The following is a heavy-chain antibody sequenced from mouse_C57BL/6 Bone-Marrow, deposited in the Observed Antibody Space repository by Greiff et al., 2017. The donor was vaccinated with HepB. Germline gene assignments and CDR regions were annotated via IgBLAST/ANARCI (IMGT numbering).Heavy chain of an antibody. J-gene: IGHJ4*01. CDR1: GYAFSSSW. D-gene: IGHD1-1*01. CDR2: IYPGDGDT. CDR3: ARGDYGSSYGLYYAMDY. V-gene: IGHV1-82*01. Sequence: LVESGPELVKPGASVKISCKASGYAFSSSWMNWVKQRPGKGLEWIGRIYPGDGDTNYNGKFKGKATLTADKSSSTAYMQLSSLTSEDSAVYFCARGDYGSSYGLYYAMDYWGQGTSVTVSS.